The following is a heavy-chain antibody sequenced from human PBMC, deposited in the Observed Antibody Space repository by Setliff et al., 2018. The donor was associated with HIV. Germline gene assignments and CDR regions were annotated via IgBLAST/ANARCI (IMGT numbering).Heavy chain of an antibody. D-gene: IGHD2-15*01. J-gene: IGHJ4*02. V-gene: IGHV3-21*01. Sequence: GGSLRLSCAASGFTFSSYNMNWVRQAPGKGLEWVSFISSSGNHIYYAGSLKGRFTISRDNAKNSLYLQMNSLRVDDTAVYYCARVPAAIGFWGQGTLVTVSS. CDR3: ARVPAAIGF. CDR2: ISSSGNHI. CDR1: GFTFSSYN.